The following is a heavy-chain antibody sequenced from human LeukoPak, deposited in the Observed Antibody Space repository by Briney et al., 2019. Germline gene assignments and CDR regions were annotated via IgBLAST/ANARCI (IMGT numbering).Heavy chain of an antibody. V-gene: IGHV3-9*01. D-gene: IGHD6-13*01. CDR1: GFTFDDYA. Sequence: GRSLRLSCAASGFTFDDYAMHWVRQAPGKGLEWVSGFSWNSGSIGYADSVKGRFTISRDNAKNSLYLQMNSLRAEDSALYYCAKDVRELYSSSWYLDYWGQGTLVTVSS. J-gene: IGHJ4*02. CDR3: AKDVRELYSSSWYLDY. CDR2: FSWNSGSI.